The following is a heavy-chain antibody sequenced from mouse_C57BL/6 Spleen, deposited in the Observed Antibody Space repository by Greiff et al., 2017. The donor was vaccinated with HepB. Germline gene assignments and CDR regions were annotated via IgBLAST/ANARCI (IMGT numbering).Heavy chain of an antibody. J-gene: IGHJ2*01. CDR1: GFTFSSYA. V-gene: IGHV5-9-1*02. CDR3: TRVSITTVAFDY. D-gene: IGHD1-1*01. CDR2: ISSGGDYI. Sequence: DVMLVESGEGLVKPGGSLKLSCAASGFTFSSYAMSWVRQTPEKRLEWVAYISSGGDYIYYADTVKGRFTISRDNARNTLYLQMSSLKSEDTAMYYCTRVSITTVAFDYWGQGTTLTVSS.